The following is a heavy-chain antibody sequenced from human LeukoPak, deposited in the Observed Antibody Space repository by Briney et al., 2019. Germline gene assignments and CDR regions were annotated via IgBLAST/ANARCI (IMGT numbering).Heavy chain of an antibody. J-gene: IGHJ4*02. V-gene: IGHV3-48*02. CDR1: GFSFSTYG. Sequence: PGGSLRLSCAASGFSFSTYGMNWVRQAPGKGLEWVSYISSGSRTTYYADSVKGRFTISRDNAKNSLYLQMNSLRDEGTAVYYCARDDSSWYYWGQGTLVTVSS. D-gene: IGHD6-13*01. CDR3: ARDDSSWYY. CDR2: ISSGSRTT.